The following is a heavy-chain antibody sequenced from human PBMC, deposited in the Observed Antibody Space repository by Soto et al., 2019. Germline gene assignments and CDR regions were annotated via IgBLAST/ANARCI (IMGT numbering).Heavy chain of an antibody. D-gene: IGHD3-10*01. CDR1: GGSISTGGYY. Sequence: SETLSLTCTVSGGSISTGGYYWSWIRQPPGKGLEWIGYIYYTGTTNYNPSLKSRITISVDTSKNQFSLNLSSVTAADTAVYYCARQRGNYFDYWGQGTLVTVSS. V-gene: IGHV4-61*08. CDR2: IYYTGTT. CDR3: ARQRGNYFDY. J-gene: IGHJ4*02.